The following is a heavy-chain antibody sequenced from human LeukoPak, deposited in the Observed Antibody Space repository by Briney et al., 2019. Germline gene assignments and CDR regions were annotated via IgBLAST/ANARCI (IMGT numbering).Heavy chain of an antibody. J-gene: IGHJ6*03. CDR1: GFSFSSYN. D-gene: IGHD1-26*01. Sequence: GGSLRLSCAASGFSFSSYNMNWVRQTPGKGLEWVSSITSSSTYTFYADSVKGRFTISRDNARNSLYLQMDSLRAEDTAVYYCARDPYSGTYGDTYYYYMDVWGKGTTVTISS. CDR3: ARDPYSGTYGDTYYYYMDV. V-gene: IGHV3-21*01. CDR2: ITSSSTYT.